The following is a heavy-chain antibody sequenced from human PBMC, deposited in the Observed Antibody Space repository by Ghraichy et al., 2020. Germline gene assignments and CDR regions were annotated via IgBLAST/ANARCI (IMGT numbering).Heavy chain of an antibody. CDR2: ISYDGNNK. CDR3: AKERDTSGYYSFRGAYYGIDV. CDR1: GFTFSRYG. J-gene: IGHJ6*02. V-gene: IGHV3-30*18. D-gene: IGHD3-22*01. Sequence: GESLNISCAASGFTFSRYGLHWVRQAPGKGLERVAVISYDGNNKYHADSVKGRFTISRDNSKNTLYLQMNSLRGEDTAVYYCAKERDTSGYYSFRGAYYGIDVWGQGTTVTVSS.